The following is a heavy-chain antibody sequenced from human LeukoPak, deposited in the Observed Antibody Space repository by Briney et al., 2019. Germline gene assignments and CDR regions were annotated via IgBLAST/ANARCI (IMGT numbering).Heavy chain of an antibody. CDR1: GGSISSYS. D-gene: IGHD3-10*02. V-gene: IGHV4-59*08. Sequence: PSETLSLTCTVSGGSISSYSWSWIRQPPGKGLEWIGYIYYRGSTNYNPSLKSRVTISVDTSKNQFSLKLSSVTAADTAVYYCARHVLGGRGNGLDYFDYWGQGTLVTVSS. J-gene: IGHJ4*02. CDR3: ARHVLGGRGNGLDYFDY. CDR2: IYYRGST.